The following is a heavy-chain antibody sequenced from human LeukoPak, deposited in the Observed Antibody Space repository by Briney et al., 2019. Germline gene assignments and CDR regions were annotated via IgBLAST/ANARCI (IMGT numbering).Heavy chain of an antibody. Sequence: GGSLRLSCAASGFTFSSYAMSWVRQAPGKGLEWVSAISGSGGSTYYADSVKGRFTVSRDNSKSTVNLEMNSLRVEDTAVYYCARQTVVAGYHYHAMDVWGQGTTVTVSS. CDR2: ISGSGGST. J-gene: IGHJ6*02. CDR3: ARQTVVAGYHYHAMDV. CDR1: GFTFSSYA. V-gene: IGHV3-23*01. D-gene: IGHD6-19*01.